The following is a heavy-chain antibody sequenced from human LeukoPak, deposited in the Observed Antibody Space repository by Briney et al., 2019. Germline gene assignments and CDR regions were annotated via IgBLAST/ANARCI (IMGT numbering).Heavy chain of an antibody. CDR1: GFTFSSYG. V-gene: IGHV3-30*02. CDR2: IRYDGSNK. D-gene: IGHD3-10*01. J-gene: IGHJ4*02. CDR3: AKDPALYYYGSGSYLDY. Sequence: GGSLRLSCAASGFTFSSYGMHWVRQAPGKGLEWVAFIRYDGSNKYYADSVKGRFTISRDNSKNTLYLQMNSLRAEDTAVYYCAKDPALYYYGSGSYLDYWGQGTLVTVSS.